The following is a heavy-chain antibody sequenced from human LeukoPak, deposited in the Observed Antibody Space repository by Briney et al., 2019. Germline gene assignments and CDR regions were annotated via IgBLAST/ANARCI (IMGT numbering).Heavy chain of an antibody. D-gene: IGHD2-2*01. V-gene: IGHV3-48*03. CDR3: AREGYCSSTSCDHYYYGMDV. Sequence: GGSLRLSCAASGFTFSSYEMNWVRQAPGKGLEWVSYISSSGSTIYYADSVKGRFTISRDNAKNSLYLRMNSLRAEDTAVYYCAREGYCSSTSCDHYYYGMDVWGQGTTVTVSS. CDR2: ISSSGSTI. J-gene: IGHJ6*02. CDR1: GFTFSSYE.